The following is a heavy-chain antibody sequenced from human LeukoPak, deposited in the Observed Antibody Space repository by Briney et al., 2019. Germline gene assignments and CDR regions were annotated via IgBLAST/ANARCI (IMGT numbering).Heavy chain of an antibody. V-gene: IGHV1-2*02. J-gene: IGHJ4*02. CDR1: GYTFTGYY. CDR3: ARESLIRYTIDY. D-gene: IGHD1-1*01. Sequence: ASVKVSCKSSGYTFTGYYMHWVRQAPGQGLEWMGWIHPDSGGTNYAQKFQGRVTMTRDTAISTGYMELSRLRSDDTAVYYCARESLIRYTIDYWGQGTLVTVSS. CDR2: IHPDSGGT.